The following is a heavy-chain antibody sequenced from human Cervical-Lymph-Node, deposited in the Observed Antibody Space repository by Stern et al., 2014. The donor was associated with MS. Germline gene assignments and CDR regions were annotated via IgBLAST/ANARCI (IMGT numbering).Heavy chain of an antibody. CDR1: GFNFADFA. V-gene: IGHV3-9*01. CDR2: ISWDSTSL. Sequence: EVQLVQSGGGLVQPGRSLRLSCAASGFNFADFAMHWVRQGPGKGLEWVSGISWDSTSLGYADSVKGRFTISRDNAENALYLQMDSLRTEDTALYYCAKDSRLAWGGFRMPHNHYYGMDVWGQGTAVTVSS. CDR3: AKDSRLAWGGFRMPHNHYYGMDV. J-gene: IGHJ6*02. D-gene: IGHD3-16*01.